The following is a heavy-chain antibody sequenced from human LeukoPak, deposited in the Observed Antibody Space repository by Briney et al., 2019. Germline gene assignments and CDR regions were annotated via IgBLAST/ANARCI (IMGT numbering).Heavy chain of an antibody. Sequence: SETLSLTCTVSGGSISSSSYYWGWIRQPPGKGLEWTGSIYYSGSTYYNPSLKSRVTISVDTSKNQFSLKLNSVTAADTAVYYCARGYYDSSGYYQSPIFDYWGQGTLVTVSS. CDR3: ARGYYDSSGYYQSPIFDY. J-gene: IGHJ4*02. CDR1: GGSISSSSYY. D-gene: IGHD3-22*01. CDR2: IYYSGST. V-gene: IGHV4-39*07.